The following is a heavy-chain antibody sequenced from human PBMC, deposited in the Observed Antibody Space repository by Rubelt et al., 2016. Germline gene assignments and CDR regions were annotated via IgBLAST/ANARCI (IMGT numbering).Heavy chain of an antibody. Sequence: STYGIHWVRQAPGKGLEWVAVVWYDGSNKYYADSVKGRFTISRDNSKNTLFLQMNSLRVEDTAVYYCARGIAAPGTDYWGQGTLVTVSP. CDR1: STYG. V-gene: IGHV3-33*01. J-gene: IGHJ4*02. CDR3: ARGIAAPGTDY. CDR2: VWYDGSNK. D-gene: IGHD6-13*01.